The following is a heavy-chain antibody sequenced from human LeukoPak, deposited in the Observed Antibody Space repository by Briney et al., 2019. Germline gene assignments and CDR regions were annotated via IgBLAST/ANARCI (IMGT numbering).Heavy chain of an antibody. V-gene: IGHV4-39*01. J-gene: IGHJ4*02. Sequence: SETLSLTCTVSGASISGSGFSWGWIRQPPGKGLEWIGNIYYSGSAYYNASLESRVTISIDTSKNQFSLKLNSVTAADTAMYYCAKSGGYGLIDYWGQGTLVTVSS. CDR1: GASISGSGFS. CDR3: AKSGGYGLIDY. D-gene: IGHD1-26*01. CDR2: IYYSGSA.